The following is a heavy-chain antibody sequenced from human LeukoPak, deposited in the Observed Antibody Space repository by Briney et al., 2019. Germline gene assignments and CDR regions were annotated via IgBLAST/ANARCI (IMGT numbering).Heavy chain of an antibody. V-gene: IGHV1-2*06. J-gene: IGHJ5*02. Sequence: ASVKVSCKASGYTFTTCHLHWVRQAPGQGLEWMGRINPNSGDTNYAQKFQGRVTMTTDTSISTAYMDLSGLRSDDTAMYYCAREIRRGAGDWFDPWGQGTLVTVSS. D-gene: IGHD1-26*01. CDR3: AREIRRGAGDWFDP. CDR1: GYTFTTCH. CDR2: INPNSGDT.